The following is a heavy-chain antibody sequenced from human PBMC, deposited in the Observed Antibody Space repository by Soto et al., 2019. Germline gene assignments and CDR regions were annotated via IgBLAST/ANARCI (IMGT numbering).Heavy chain of an antibody. CDR2: ITSDGKSK. Sequence: GGSLRLSCAASGFNFSNHWMHWVRQRPAEGLAWVSRITSDGKSKAYAESVKGRFAISRDNAKNTLYLQMNGLTAEDTAVYYCARESGDWPLNWFDPWGQGTLVTVSS. CDR1: GFNFSNHW. V-gene: IGHV3-74*01. D-gene: IGHD2-21*02. CDR3: ARESGDWPLNWFDP. J-gene: IGHJ5*02.